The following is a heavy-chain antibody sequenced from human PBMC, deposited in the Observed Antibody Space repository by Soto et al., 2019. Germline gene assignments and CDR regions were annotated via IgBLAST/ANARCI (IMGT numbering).Heavy chain of an antibody. D-gene: IGHD6-19*01. CDR1: GFTFSDYY. J-gene: IGHJ3*02. CDR3: ARYSSGFDPDDAFDI. Sequence: GSLRLSCAASGFTFSDYYMSWIRQAPGKGLEWVSYISSSGSTIYYADSVKGRFTISRDNAKNSLYLQMNSLRAEDTAVYYCARYSSGFDPDDAFDIWGQGTMVTVSS. V-gene: IGHV3-11*01. CDR2: ISSSGSTI.